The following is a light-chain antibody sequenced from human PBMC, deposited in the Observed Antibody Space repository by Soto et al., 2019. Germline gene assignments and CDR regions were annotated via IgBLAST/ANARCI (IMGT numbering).Light chain of an antibody. CDR3: QQFNIWPHMLS. J-gene: IGKJ4*01. Sequence: IVVTQSPATLSVSPGEGVTLSCRASQGVGSNLAWYQQRPGQAPRLLIYDASTRATGIPDRFSGSGSGTEFTLTISSLQYEDFAVYYCQQFNIWPHMLSFGGGTKLEMK. CDR1: QGVGSN. CDR2: DAS. V-gene: IGKV3-15*01.